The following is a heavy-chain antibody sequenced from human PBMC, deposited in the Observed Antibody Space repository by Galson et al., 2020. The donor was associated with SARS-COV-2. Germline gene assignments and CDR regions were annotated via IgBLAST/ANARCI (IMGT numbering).Heavy chain of an antibody. Sequence: SETLSLTCTVSGYSISSGYYWGWIRQPPGKGLEWIGSIYHSGSTYYNPSLKSRVTISVDTSKNQFSLRLSSVTAADTAVYYCVRGAEERRIIVVVPYYYTYMDVWGGGTAVTVSS. CDR3: VRGAEERRIIVVVPYYYTYMDV. J-gene: IGHJ6*03. D-gene: IGHD2-2*01. V-gene: IGHV4-38-2*02. CDR1: GYSISSGYY. CDR2: IYHSGST.